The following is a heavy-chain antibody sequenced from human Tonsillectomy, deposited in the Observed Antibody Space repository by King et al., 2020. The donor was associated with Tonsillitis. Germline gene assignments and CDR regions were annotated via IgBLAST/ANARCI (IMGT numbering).Heavy chain of an antibody. CDR2: ISSDGSIT. J-gene: IGHJ6*02. Sequence: VQLVESGGGLVQPGGSLRLSCAASGFTFSSYWMYWVRQAPGKGLLWFARISSDGSITNYADSVKGRFTISRDNAKNPVSLQMNTLRAEDTAVYYCARAFSGYYYGMDVWGQGTTVTVSS. D-gene: IGHD3-3*02. CDR3: ARAFSGYYYGMDV. CDR1: GFTFSSYW. V-gene: IGHV3-74*01.